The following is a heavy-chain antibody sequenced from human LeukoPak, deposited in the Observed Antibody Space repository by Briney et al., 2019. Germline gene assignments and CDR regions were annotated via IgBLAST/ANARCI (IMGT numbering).Heavy chain of an antibody. CDR1: GFTFSNFW. V-gene: IGHV3-7*01. CDR3: ARGHCSGGSCYSSLYDY. CDR2: IKQDGSEK. Sequence: PGESLRLSCTASGFTFSNFWRGWVRQAPGKGLEWVANIKQDGSEKWYADSVKGRFTISRDNAKNSLYLQMNSLRAEDTAVYYCARGHCSGGSCYSSLYDYWGQGTLVTVSS. D-gene: IGHD2-15*01. J-gene: IGHJ4*02.